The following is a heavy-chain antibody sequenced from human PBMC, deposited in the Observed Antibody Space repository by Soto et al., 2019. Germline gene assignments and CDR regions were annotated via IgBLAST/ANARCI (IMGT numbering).Heavy chain of an antibody. CDR1: DDSINSDKYY. CDR3: ARLEELATISYYFDF. CDR2: IYYRGNA. J-gene: IGHJ4*02. D-gene: IGHD1-1*01. V-gene: IGHV4-39*01. Sequence: QLQLQESGPGLVKPSETLSLTCSVSDDSINSDKYYWGWIRQPPGKGLEWIGSIYYRGNAYYNPSLQTRVTISLDKSKSQFSRKLNSVTAADSAVYFCARLEELATISYYFDFWGPGALVTVSS.